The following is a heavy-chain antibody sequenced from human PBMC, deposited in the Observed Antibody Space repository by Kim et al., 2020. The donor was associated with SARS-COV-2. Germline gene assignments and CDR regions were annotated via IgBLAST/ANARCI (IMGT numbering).Heavy chain of an antibody. CDR1: GFTFSSYE. V-gene: IGHV3-48*03. CDR3: ARANSGSYPWDYYYGMDV. D-gene: IGHD1-26*01. J-gene: IGHJ6*02. CDR2: ISSSGSTI. Sequence: GGSLRLSCAASGFTFSSYEMNWVRQAPGKGLEWVSYISSSGSTIYYADSVKGRFTISRDNAKNSLYLQMNSLRAEDTAVYYCARANSGSYPWDYYYGMDVWGQGTTVTVSS.